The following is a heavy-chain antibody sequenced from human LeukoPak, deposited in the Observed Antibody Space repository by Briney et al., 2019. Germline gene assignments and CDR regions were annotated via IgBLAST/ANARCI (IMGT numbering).Heavy chain of an antibody. CDR3: ARDGELRMYYYYYMDV. CDR1: GYTFTSYY. J-gene: IGHJ6*03. V-gene: IGHV1-2*02. D-gene: IGHD1-7*01. CDR2: INPNSGGT. Sequence: ASVKVSCKASGYTFTSYYMHWVRQAPGQGLEWMGWINPNSGGTNYAQKFQGRVTMTRDTSISTAYMELSRLRSDDTAVYYCARDGELRMYYYYYMDVWGKGTTVTVSS.